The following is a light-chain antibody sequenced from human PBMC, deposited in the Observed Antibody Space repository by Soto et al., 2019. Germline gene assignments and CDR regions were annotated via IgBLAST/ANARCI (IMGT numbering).Light chain of an antibody. CDR2: GAS. Sequence: EIVMTQSPATLSVSPGERATLSCRASQSVSSNLAWYQQKPGQAPRLLIYGASTRATGIPARFSGSGSGTEFTLTISSLQSEDFAVYYCQQYNNWLWTFGGGTRWISN. J-gene: IGKJ4*01. CDR3: QQYNNWLWT. V-gene: IGKV3-15*01. CDR1: QSVSSN.